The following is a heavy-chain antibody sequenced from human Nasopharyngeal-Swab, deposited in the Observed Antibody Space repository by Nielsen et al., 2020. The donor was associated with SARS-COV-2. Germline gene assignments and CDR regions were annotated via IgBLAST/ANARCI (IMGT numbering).Heavy chain of an antibody. J-gene: IGHJ6*02. V-gene: IGHV4-34*01. CDR3: ARAGRVGDAFTGLDV. CDR2: INHNERT. CDR1: GGSFNGFY. Sequence: SETLSLTCSVSGGSFNGFYWNWIRQPPGQGLEWIGEINHNERTNYNPSLRSRVTMLVDTSNNQVSLKLSSVTATDTGVYYCARAGRVGDAFTGLDVWGQGTTVTVSS. D-gene: IGHD1-26*01.